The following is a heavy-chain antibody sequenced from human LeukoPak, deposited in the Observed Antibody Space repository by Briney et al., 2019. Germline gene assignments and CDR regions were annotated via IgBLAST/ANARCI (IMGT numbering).Heavy chain of an antibody. CDR3: ARGDCSGGSCSSMDV. CDR2: INPAGDT. CDR1: GFTFSTYD. Sequence: GGSLRLSCAASGFTFSTYDMHWVRQATGKGLEWVSGINPAGDTYYPGSVKGRFTISREDAKNSFYLQMNSLRVGDTAVYCCARGDCSGGSCSSMDVWGQGTTVTVSS. D-gene: IGHD2-15*01. V-gene: IGHV3-13*04. J-gene: IGHJ6*02.